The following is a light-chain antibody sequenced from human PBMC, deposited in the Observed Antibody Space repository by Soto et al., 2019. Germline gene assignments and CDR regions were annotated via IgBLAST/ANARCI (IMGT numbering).Light chain of an antibody. V-gene: IGKV3-20*01. CDR1: QSVSSRY. J-gene: IGKJ3*01. CDR3: QKHNSAPLF. CDR2: GTS. Sequence: IDSRHSQGTLSFSPWERSTLSCRASQSVSSRYLAWYQQKAGQAPRLLIYGTSTRAPGIPERFSGSGFGTDFTLTISSLQPEDVATYYCQKHNSAPLFFGPGTKVDIK.